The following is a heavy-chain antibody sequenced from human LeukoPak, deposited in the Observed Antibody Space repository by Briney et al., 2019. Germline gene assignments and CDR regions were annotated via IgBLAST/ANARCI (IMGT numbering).Heavy chain of an antibody. Sequence: ASVKVSCKASGYTFTSYAMNWVRQAPGQGLEWMGWINTNTGNPTYAQGFTGRFVFSLDTSVSTAYLQISSLKAEDTAVYYCARVSGASGIAVAGMDFDYWGQGTLVTVSS. CDR2: INTNTGNP. CDR3: ARVSGASGIAVAGMDFDY. CDR1: GYTFTSYA. V-gene: IGHV7-4-1*02. J-gene: IGHJ4*02. D-gene: IGHD6-19*01.